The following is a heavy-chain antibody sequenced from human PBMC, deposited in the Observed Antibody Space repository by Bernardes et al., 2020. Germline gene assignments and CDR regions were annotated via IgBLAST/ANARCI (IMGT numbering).Heavy chain of an antibody. Sequence: GGSLRLSCAASGFTFRSSSMNWVRQAPGPGLEWVSYISSSSSTIYYADSVKGRFTISRDNAKNSLYLQMNSLRDEDTAVYYCARDIAPNWNDGGGFDYWGQGTLVTVSS. J-gene: IGHJ4*02. D-gene: IGHD1-1*01. CDR1: GFTFRSSS. V-gene: IGHV3-48*02. CDR2: ISSSSSTI. CDR3: ARDIAPNWNDGGGFDY.